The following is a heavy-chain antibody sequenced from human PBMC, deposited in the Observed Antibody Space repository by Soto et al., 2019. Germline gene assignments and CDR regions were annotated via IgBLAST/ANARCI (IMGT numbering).Heavy chain of an antibody. V-gene: IGHV3-66*01. CDR3: ARERWSSVRGTP. CDR2: IYGSGDT. CDR1: GFTVSNNC. D-gene: IGHD6-19*01. Sequence: GGSLRLSCAASGFTVSNNCMSWVRQAPGKGLEWVSVIYGSGDTYYADSVKGRFTVSRDNSKNTLYLQINGLKADDTAVYYCARERWSSVRGTPWGQGTLVTVAS. J-gene: IGHJ5*02.